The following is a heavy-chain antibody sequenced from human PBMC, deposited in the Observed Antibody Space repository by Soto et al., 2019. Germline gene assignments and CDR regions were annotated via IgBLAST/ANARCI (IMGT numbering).Heavy chain of an antibody. CDR3: AKELRFLEWSALSLDY. CDR2: ISGSGGST. D-gene: IGHD3-3*01. Sequence: PGGSLRLSCAASGFTFSSYAMSWVRQAPGKGLEWVSAISGSGGSTYYADSVKGRFTISRDNSKNTLYLQMNSLRAEDTAVYYCAKELRFLEWSALSLDYWGQGTLVTVSS. V-gene: IGHV3-23*01. CDR1: GFTFSSYA. J-gene: IGHJ4*02.